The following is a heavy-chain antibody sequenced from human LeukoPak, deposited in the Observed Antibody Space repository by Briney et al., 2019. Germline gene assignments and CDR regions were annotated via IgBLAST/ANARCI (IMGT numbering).Heavy chain of an antibody. J-gene: IGHJ4*02. D-gene: IGHD5-18*01. CDR2: ISWNSGSI. Sequence: PGRSLRLSCAASGFTFDDYVMHWVRQAPGKGLEWVSGISWNSGSIGYADSVKGRFTISRDNAKNSLYLQMNSLRAEDTALYYCAKGSGYSYGYVLYWGQGTLVTVSS. CDR1: GFTFDDYV. V-gene: IGHV3-9*01. CDR3: AKGSGYSYGYVLY.